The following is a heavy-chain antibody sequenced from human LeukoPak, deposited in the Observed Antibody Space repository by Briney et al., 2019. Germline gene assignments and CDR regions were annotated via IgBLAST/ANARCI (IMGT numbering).Heavy chain of an antibody. D-gene: IGHD3-22*01. CDR1: GYTFTRYA. V-gene: IGHV7-4-1*01. J-gene: IGHJ4*01. Sequence: ASVKASCKASGYTFTRYAMNWVRQAPGQGLEWMGWINTNTGNPTYAQGFTGRFVFSLDTSFSTAYLQIGSLKAEDTAVYYCARSIPYYYDSSGYYPPYYFDYWGQGTLITVSS. CDR2: INTNTGNP. CDR3: ARSIPYYYDSSGYYPPYYFDY.